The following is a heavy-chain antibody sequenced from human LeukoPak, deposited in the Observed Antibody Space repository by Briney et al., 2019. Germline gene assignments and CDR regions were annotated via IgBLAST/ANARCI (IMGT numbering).Heavy chain of an antibody. Sequence: SETLSLTCAVSGGSISSGGYSWSWIRQPPGKGLEWIGYIYHSGSTYYNPSLKSRVTIPVDRSKNQFSLKLSSVTAADTAVYYCARAGGRSLDYWGQGTLVTVSS. J-gene: IGHJ4*02. CDR3: ARAGGRSLDY. V-gene: IGHV4-30-2*01. D-gene: IGHD3-10*01. CDR1: GGSISSGGYS. CDR2: IYHSGST.